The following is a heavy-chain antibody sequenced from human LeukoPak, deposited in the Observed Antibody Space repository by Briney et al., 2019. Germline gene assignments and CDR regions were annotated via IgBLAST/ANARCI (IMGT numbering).Heavy chain of an antibody. CDR3: AKSSLPYYYGSGSYSPSSPHFDY. D-gene: IGHD3-10*01. CDR1: GFTFSSYA. V-gene: IGHV3-23*01. J-gene: IGHJ4*02. CDR2: ISGSGGST. Sequence: GGSLRLSCAASGFTFSSYAMSWVRQAPGKGLEWVSAISGSGGSTYYADSVKGRFTISRDNSKNTLYLQMNSLRAEDTAVYYCAKSSLPYYYGSGSYSPSSPHFDYWGQGTLVTVSS.